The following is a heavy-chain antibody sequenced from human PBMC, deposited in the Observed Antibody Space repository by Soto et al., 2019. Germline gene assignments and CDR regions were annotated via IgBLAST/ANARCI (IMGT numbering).Heavy chain of an antibody. CDR1: GFTFSSYA. CDR2: ISGSGGST. D-gene: IGHD3-3*01. Sequence: GGSLRLSCAASGFTFSSYAMSWVRQAPGKGLEWVSAISGSGGSTYYADSVKGRFTISRDNSKNTLYLQMNSLRAEDTAVYYCAKNNDFWSGYRPYYYYMDVWGKGTTVTVSS. V-gene: IGHV3-23*01. J-gene: IGHJ6*03. CDR3: AKNNDFWSGYRPYYYYMDV.